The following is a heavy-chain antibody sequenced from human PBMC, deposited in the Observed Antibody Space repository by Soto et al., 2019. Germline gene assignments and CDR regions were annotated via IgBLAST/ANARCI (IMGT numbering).Heavy chain of an antibody. J-gene: IGHJ4*02. D-gene: IGHD1-26*01. CDR2: ISAYNCNT. Sequence: QVQLVQSGAEVKKPGASVKVSCKASGYTFTSYGISWVRQAPGQGLAWMGWISAYNCNTNDAQKLQGRVTMTAATSTSTAYMELTSVRADDTAVYSGARGGGYSGSYWGQGTLVTVSS. CDR3: ARGGGYSGSY. CDR1: GYTFTSYG. V-gene: IGHV1-18*01.